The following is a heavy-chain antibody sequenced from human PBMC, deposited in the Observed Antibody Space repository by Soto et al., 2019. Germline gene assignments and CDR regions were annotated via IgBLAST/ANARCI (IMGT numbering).Heavy chain of an antibody. CDR3: ARIRYYYDSSGYALDV. J-gene: IGHJ6*02. D-gene: IGHD3-22*01. CDR2: IYWDDDK. V-gene: IGHV2-5*02. Sequence: SGPTLVNPTQTLTLTCTFSGFSLSTSGVGVGWIRQPPGKALEWLALIYWDDDKRYSPSLKSRLTIAKDTSKNQVVLTMTNMDPVDTATYYCARIRYYYDSSGYALDVWGQGTTVTVSS. CDR1: GFSLSTSGVG.